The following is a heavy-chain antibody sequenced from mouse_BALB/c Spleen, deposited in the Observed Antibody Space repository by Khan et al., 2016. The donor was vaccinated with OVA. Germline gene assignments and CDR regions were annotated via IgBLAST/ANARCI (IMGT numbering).Heavy chain of an antibody. J-gene: IGHJ3*01. V-gene: IGHV3-2*02. Sequence: EVQLQESGPGLVKPSQSLSLTCTVTGYSITSDYAWNWIRQFPGNKLEWMGYMHSSGSTSYNPSLKSRISITRDSSKNQFFLHLNSVTSEDTATYYCARWFAYWGQGTLVTVSA. CDR2: MHSSGST. CDR3: ARWFAY. CDR1: GYSITSDYA.